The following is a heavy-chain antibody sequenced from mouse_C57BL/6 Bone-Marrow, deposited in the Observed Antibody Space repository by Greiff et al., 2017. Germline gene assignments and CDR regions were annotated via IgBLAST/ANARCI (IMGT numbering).Heavy chain of an antibody. CDR1: GYTFTSYW. J-gene: IGHJ2*01. CDR3: ARDYGSSYEDY. V-gene: IGHV1-55*01. CDR2: IYPGSGST. D-gene: IGHD1-1*01. Sequence: QVQLQQPGAELVKPGASVKMSCKASGYTFTSYWITWVKQRPGQGLEWIGDIYPGSGSTNYNEKFKSKATLTVDTSASTAYVQLSSLTSEDSAVYYCARDYGSSYEDYWSEGTTLTGSS.